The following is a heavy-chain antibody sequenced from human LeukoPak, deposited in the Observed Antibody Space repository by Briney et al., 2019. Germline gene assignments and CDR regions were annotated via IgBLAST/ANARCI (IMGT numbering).Heavy chain of an antibody. CDR2: ISYDGSNK. D-gene: IGHD6-13*01. CDR3: ASGYSSSWPFDY. J-gene: IGHJ4*02. CDR1: GFTFSSYA. V-gene: IGHV3-30-3*01. Sequence: GGSLRLSCAASGFTFSSYAMHWVRQAPGKGLEWVAVISYDGSNKYYADSVKGRFTISRDNSKNTLYLQMNSLRAEDTAVYYCASGYSSSWPFDYWGQGTLVTVSS.